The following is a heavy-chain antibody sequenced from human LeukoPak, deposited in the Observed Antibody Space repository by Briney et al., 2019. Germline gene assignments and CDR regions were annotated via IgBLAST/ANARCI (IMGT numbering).Heavy chain of an antibody. J-gene: IGHJ4*02. CDR1: GFTFSSYG. CDR2: IWYDGSNK. V-gene: IGHV3-33*06. Sequence: GGSLRLSCAASGFTFSSYGMHWVRQAPGQGLKWVAAIWYDGSNKYYADSVKGRFTISRDNSKNTLYLQMNSLRAEDTAVYYCAKGDYGGNDGYFDYWGQGTLVTVSS. CDR3: AKGDYGGNDGYFDY. D-gene: IGHD4-23*01.